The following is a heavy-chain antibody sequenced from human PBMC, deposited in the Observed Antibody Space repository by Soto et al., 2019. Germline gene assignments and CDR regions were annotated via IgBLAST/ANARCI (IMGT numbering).Heavy chain of an antibody. D-gene: IGHD5-18*01. CDR3: ASLGGYSDGNWFDP. CDR2: IYYSGST. Sequence: SETLSLTCTVSGGSISSSSYYWGWIRQPPGKGLEWIGSIYYSGSTYYNPSLKSRVTISVDTSKNQFSLKLSSVTAADTAVYYCASLGGYSDGNWFDPWGQGTLVTVSS. V-gene: IGHV4-39*01. CDR1: GGSISSSSYY. J-gene: IGHJ5*02.